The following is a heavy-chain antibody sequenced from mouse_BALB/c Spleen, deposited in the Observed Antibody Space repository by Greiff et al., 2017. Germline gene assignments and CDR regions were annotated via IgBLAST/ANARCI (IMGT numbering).Heavy chain of an antibody. CDR2: ISSGGSYT. Sequence: EVKLVESGGGLVKPGGSLKLSCAASGFTFSSYAMSWVRQSPEKRLEWVAEISSGGSYTYYPDTVTGRFTISRDNAKNTLYLEMSSLRSEDTAMYYCAREGPGGSGGFAYWGQGTLVTVSA. J-gene: IGHJ3*01. CDR1: GFTFSSYA. V-gene: IGHV5-9-4*01. D-gene: IGHD1-1*01. CDR3: AREGPGGSGGFAY.